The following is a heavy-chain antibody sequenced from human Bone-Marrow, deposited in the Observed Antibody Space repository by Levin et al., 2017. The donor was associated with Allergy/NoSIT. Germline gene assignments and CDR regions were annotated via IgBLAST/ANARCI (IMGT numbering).Heavy chain of an antibody. CDR3: ARGGIVVVPAAIIPYYYYGMDV. CDR1: GFTFSSYS. D-gene: IGHD2-2*01. J-gene: IGHJ6*02. V-gene: IGHV3-21*01. Sequence: SCAASGFTFSSYSMNWVRQAPGKGLEWVSSISSSSSYIYYADSVKGRFTISRDNAKNSLYLQMNSLRAEDTAVYYCARGGIVVVPAAIIPYYYYGMDVWGQGTTVTVSS. CDR2: ISSSSSYI.